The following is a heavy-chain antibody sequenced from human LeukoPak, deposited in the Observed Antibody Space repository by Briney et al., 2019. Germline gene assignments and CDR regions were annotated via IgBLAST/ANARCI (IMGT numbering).Heavy chain of an antibody. CDR1: GFTFSSYG. Sequence: PGGSLRLSRGASGFTFSSYGMNWVRQAPGKGLEWVSYISTSSNRIDYADSVKGRFTMSRDNAKNLLYLQMNSLRDEDTAMYYCARVSAPGTSGWYFGYWGQGTLVTVSS. CDR3: ARVSAPGTSGWYFGY. CDR2: ISTSSNRI. V-gene: IGHV3-48*02. D-gene: IGHD6-19*01. J-gene: IGHJ4*02.